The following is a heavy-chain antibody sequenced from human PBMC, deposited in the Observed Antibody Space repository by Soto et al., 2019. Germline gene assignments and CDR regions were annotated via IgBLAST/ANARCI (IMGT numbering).Heavy chain of an antibody. V-gene: IGHV1-69*12. J-gene: IGHJ5*02. Sequence: QVQLVQSGAEVKKPGSSVKVSCKASGGTFSSYAISWVRQAPGQGLEWMGGIIPIFGTANYAQKFQGRVTNTADESTSPADMELSRLRAEDTAGYYWARADTAMGNNWFDPWGQGTLVTVSS. CDR3: ARADTAMGNNWFDP. CDR2: IIPIFGTA. D-gene: IGHD5-18*01. CDR1: GGTFSSYA.